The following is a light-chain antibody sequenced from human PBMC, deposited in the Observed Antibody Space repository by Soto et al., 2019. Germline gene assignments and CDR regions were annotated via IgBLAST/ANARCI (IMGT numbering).Light chain of an antibody. CDR1: QSLLQSYGYNY. CDR2: FGF. CDR3: MPNQQTPPT. V-gene: IGKV2-28*01. J-gene: IGKJ1*01. Sequence: DIVMTQSPLSLHVTPGEPASISCSSSQSLLQSYGYNYLDRYLQKPGQSPQLLIYFGFYRASGIPDRLSGSGSVTDFTLKIRRLEADDVWVYYGMPNQQTPPTFGRGTKVEIK.